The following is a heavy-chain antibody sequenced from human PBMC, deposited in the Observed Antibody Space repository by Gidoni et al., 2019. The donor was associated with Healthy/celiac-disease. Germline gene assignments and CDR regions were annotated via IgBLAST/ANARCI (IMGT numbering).Heavy chain of an antibody. CDR2: INHSGST. CDR3: ARGKLTILGRWFDP. CDR1: GGSFSGYY. J-gene: IGHJ5*02. Sequence: QVQLQQWGAGLLKPSETLSLTCAVYGGSFSGYYWSWIRQPPGKGLEWIGEINHSGSTNYNPSLKSRVTISVDTSKNQFSLKLSSVTAADTAVYYCARGKLTILGRWFDPWGQGTLVTVSS. D-gene: IGHD3-3*01. V-gene: IGHV4-34*01.